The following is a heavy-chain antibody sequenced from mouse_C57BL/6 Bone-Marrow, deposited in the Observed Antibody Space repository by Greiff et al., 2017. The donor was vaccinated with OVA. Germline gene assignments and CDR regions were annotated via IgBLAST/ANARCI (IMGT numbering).Heavy chain of an antibody. D-gene: IGHD1-1*01. CDR2: INPSNGGT. CDR1: GYTFTSYW. V-gene: IGHV1-53*01. CDR3: ARWGAYYYGSSF. J-gene: IGHJ2*01. Sequence: VQLQQPGTELVKPGASVKLSCKASGYTFTSYWMHWVKQRPGQGLEWIGNINPSNGGTTYNEKLKSKATLTVDKSSSTAYMQLSSLTSEDSAFYYCARWGAYYYGSSFWGQGTTLTVSS.